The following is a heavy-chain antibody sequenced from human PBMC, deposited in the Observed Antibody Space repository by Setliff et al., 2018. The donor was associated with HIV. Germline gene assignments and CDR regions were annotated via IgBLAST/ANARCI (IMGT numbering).Heavy chain of an antibody. CDR1: GVTFGIYG. CDR3: ARGPAGSGSGSFGF. J-gene: IGHJ4*02. D-gene: IGHD3-10*01. Sequence: SVKVSCKASGVTFGIYGISWVRQAPGQGLEWMGGTIPMFGTANYAQKFQGRVTITTDESTNTGYMELSSLRSEDTAVYYCARGPAGSGSGSFGFWGQGTLVTVSS. CDR2: TIPMFGTA. V-gene: IGHV1-69*05.